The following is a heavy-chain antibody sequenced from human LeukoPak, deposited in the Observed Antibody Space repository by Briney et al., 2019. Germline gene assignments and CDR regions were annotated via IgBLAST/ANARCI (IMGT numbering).Heavy chain of an antibody. CDR1: GFSFSNHW. D-gene: IGHD3-16*01. V-gene: IGHV3-7*03. Sequence: PGGSLRLSCAASGFSFSNHWMTWVRQAPGKGLEWVANIKPDGSQQYYVDSMKGRFTISRGNAKNSLYLQMNSLRTEDTAVYYCARHGPSYYFDYWGQGTLVTVSS. CDR3: ARHGPSYYFDY. CDR2: IKPDGSQQ. J-gene: IGHJ4*02.